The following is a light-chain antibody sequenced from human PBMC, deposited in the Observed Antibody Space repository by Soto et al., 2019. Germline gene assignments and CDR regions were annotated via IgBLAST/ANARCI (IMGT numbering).Light chain of an antibody. V-gene: IGLV1-40*01. Sequence: QSVLTQPPSVSGAPGQRVTISCTGSTSNIGAGYDVYWYQQLPGTAPKLLIYGDSNRPSGVPDRFSGSNSGTSASLAITGLQAEDEADYYCQSYDSSLSGSVFGGGTKVTVL. CDR3: QSYDSSLSGSV. CDR1: TSNIGAGYD. J-gene: IGLJ2*01. CDR2: GDS.